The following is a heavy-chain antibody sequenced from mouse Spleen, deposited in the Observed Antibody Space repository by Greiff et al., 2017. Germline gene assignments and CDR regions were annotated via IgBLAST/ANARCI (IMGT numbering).Heavy chain of an antibody. CDR2: INPNNGGT. CDR1: GYTFTDYN. D-gene: IGHD2-4*01. J-gene: IGHJ1*01. Sequence: VQLQQSGPELVKPGASVKMSCKASGYTFTDYNMHWVKQSHGKSLEWIGYINPNNGGTSYNQKFKGKATLTVNKSSSTAYMELRSLTSEDSAVYYCASMIREGWYFDVWGAGTTVTVSS. CDR3: ASMIREGWYFDV. V-gene: IGHV1-22*01.